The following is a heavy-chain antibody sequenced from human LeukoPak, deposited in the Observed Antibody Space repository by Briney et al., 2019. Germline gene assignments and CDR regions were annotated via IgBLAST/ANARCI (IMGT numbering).Heavy chain of an antibody. D-gene: IGHD3-10*01. V-gene: IGHV1-8*01. CDR3: ARGQFRYYCGSGRRTRVGWFDP. J-gene: IGHJ5*02. Sequence: ASVKVSCKASGYTFTSYDINWVRQATGQGLEWMGWTNPNSGNTGYAQKFQGRVTMTRNTSISTAYMELSSLRSEDTAVYYCARGQFRYYCGSGRRTRVGWFDPWGQGTLVTVSS. CDR1: GYTFTSYD. CDR2: TNPNSGNT.